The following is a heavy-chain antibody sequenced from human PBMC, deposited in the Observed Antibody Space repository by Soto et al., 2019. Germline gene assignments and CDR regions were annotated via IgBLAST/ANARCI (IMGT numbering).Heavy chain of an antibody. CDR3: ASQSLKRPMDV. Sequence: QGLLVESGGGVVQPGRSLRLSCAASGLNFSVNGMHWVRQAPGKGLEWLALIFWDGSEEYYADSVKGRFTISRDNSKSTLYLQMDSLRADDTAVYYCASQSLKRPMDVWGQGTAVTVSS. CDR2: IFWDGSEE. V-gene: IGHV3-33*01. CDR1: GLNFSVNG. J-gene: IGHJ6*02.